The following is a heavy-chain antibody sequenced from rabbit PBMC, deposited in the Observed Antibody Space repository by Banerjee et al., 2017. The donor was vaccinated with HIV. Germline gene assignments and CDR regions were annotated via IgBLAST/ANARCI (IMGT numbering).Heavy chain of an antibody. CDR1: GFSFSSSHY. J-gene: IGHJ3*01. D-gene: IGHD7-1*01. CDR2: IVTGSGSA. CDR3: ARGGYRFISRLDL. V-gene: IGHV1S40*01. Sequence: LEESGGDLVKPGASLTLTCTASGFSFSSSHYMCWVRQAPGKGLEWIGCIVTGSGSAYYASWAKGRFTISKTSSTTVTLQMTSLTAADTATYFCARGGYRFISRLDLWGPGTLVTVS.